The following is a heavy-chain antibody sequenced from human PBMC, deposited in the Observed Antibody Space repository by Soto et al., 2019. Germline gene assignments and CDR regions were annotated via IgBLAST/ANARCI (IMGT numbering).Heavy chain of an antibody. D-gene: IGHD6-13*01. J-gene: IGHJ5*02. CDR3: ARSLLTSSWYAGS. CDR2: IYHSGTT. V-gene: IGHV4-38-2*01. Sequence: SETLSFTCAVYSGSFSGYYWGWIRQPPGKGLEWIGSIYHSGTTYYNPSLKSRVTISLDTSRNQFSLKLTSVIAADTAVYYCARSLLTSSWYAGSWGQGTLVTVSS. CDR1: SGSFSGYY.